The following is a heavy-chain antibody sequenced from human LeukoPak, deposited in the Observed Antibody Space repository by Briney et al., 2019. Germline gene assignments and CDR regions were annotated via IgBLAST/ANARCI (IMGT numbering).Heavy chain of an antibody. CDR1: GGSITNYF. CDR2: IYASGSA. V-gene: IGHV4-4*07. CDR3: ARDWGNV. Sequence: SETLSLTCTVSGGSITNYFWSWIRQPAGKRLEWIGRIYASGSANYHPSLESRVTMSIDTSMSQFSLTLTSFTAADTAVYFCARDWGNVWGQGTTVTVSS. D-gene: IGHD3-16*01. J-gene: IGHJ6*02.